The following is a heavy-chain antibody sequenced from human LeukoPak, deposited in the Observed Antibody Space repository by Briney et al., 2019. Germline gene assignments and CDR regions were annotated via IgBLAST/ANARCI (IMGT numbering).Heavy chain of an antibody. CDR2: ISSSSSYI. D-gene: IGHD3-9*01. V-gene: IGHV3-21*01. Sequence: GGSLRLSCAASGFTFSSYSMNWVRQAPGKGLEWVSSISSSSSYIYYADSVKGRFTIPRDNAKNSLYLQMNSLRAEDTAVYYCARDGYYDILTGYYATYHYYGMDVWGQGTTVTVSS. CDR1: GFTFSSYS. J-gene: IGHJ6*02. CDR3: ARDGYYDILTGYYATYHYYGMDV.